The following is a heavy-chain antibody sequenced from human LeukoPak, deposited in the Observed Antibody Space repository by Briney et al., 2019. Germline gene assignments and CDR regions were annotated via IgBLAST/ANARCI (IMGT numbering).Heavy chain of an antibody. V-gene: IGHV1-69*04. D-gene: IGHD2-8*02. CDR1: GGTFSNYA. Sequence: ASVKVSCKASGGTFSNYAISWVRQAPGQGLEWMGRIIPILGIANYAQKFQGRVTITADKSTSTGYMELSGLTFDDTALYYCAREGWGNYYMDVWGNGTTVTVSS. CDR2: IIPILGIA. J-gene: IGHJ6*03. CDR3: AREGWGNYYMDV.